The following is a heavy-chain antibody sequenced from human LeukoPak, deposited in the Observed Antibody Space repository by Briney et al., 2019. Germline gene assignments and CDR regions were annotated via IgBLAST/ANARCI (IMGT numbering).Heavy chain of an antibody. V-gene: IGHV1-2*02. D-gene: IGHD6-19*01. CDR2: INPNSGGT. Sequence: ASVKVSCKASGYTFTGYYMHWVRQAPGQGLEWMGWINPNSGGTNYGQKFQGRVTMTRDTSISTAYMELSRLRSDDTAVYYCARWYSSGVNWFDPWGQGTLVTVSS. CDR1: GYTFTGYY. CDR3: ARWYSSGVNWFDP. J-gene: IGHJ5*02.